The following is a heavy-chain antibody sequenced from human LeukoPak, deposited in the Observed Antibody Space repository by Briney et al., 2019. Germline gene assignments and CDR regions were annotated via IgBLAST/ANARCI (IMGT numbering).Heavy chain of an antibody. CDR3: AKIKNRYCSAGSCIASFDY. CDR1: GFTFSSYA. D-gene: IGHD2-15*01. Sequence: GGSLILSCAASGFTFSSYAMSWVRQAPGKGLEWVSAISGSGGSTYYADSVKGRFTISRDNSKDQLSLKMNSLTAEDTAVYYCAKIKNRYCSAGSCIASFDYWGQGTMVTVSS. J-gene: IGHJ4*02. V-gene: IGHV3-23*01. CDR2: ISGSGGST.